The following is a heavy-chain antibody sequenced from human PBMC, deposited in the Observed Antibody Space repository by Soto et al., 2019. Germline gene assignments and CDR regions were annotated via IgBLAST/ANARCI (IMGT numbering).Heavy chain of an antibody. J-gene: IGHJ5*02. D-gene: IGHD3-3*01. CDR1: GGSISSADHY. Sequence: QVQLQESGPGLVKPSQTLSLTCTVSGGSISSADHYWSWIRQPPGKGLEWIGYIYYTGSTYYNPALQSRLTITSDPSNAPFPLKLRSVTAADTAVYYCARTDRSAYWYDPWGLGTLLTVSS. CDR2: IYYTGST. V-gene: IGHV4-30-4*01. CDR3: ARTDRSAYWYDP.